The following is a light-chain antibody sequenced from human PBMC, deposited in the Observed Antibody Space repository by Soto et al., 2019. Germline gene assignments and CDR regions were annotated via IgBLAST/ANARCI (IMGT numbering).Light chain of an antibody. V-gene: IGKV3-11*01. CDR1: QSVNNQ. Sequence: EIVLTQSPGTLSLSPGETATLSCRASQSVNNQVAWYQQKPGQAPRLLIYAASNRATGIPARISGSGSGTAFALTCSSRETEDLAVYYWQHRRNWPLTFGGGT. J-gene: IGKJ4*02. CDR3: QHRRNWPLT. CDR2: AAS.